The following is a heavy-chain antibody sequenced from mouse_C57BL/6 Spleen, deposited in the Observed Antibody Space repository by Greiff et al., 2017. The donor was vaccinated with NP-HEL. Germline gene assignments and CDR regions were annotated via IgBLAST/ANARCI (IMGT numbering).Heavy chain of an antibody. V-gene: IGHV1-22*01. CDR3: ARSDYGSSYPAY. CDR2: INPNNGGT. CDR1: GYTFTDYN. J-gene: IGHJ3*01. D-gene: IGHD1-1*01. Sequence: EVKLQQSGPELVKPGASVKMSCKASGYTFTDYNMHWVKQSHGKSLEWIGYINPNNGGTSYNQKFKGKATLTVNKSSSTAYMELRSLTSEDSAVYYCARSDYGSSYPAYWGQGTLVTVSA.